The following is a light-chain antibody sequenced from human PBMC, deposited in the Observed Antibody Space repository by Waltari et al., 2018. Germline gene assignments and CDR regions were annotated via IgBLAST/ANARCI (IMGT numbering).Light chain of an antibody. J-gene: IGLJ3*02. CDR3: ASWDDSLTGSWV. CDR1: NSNIRSKA. Sequence: QSVVTQPPSASGTPGQRVTISCSGSNSNIRSKAVNWYQHLPGTAPKLLIYNNIQRPSGVPDRFSASKSGSSASLAISGLHSEDEGDYYCASWDDSLTGSWVFGGGTKLTVL. CDR2: NNI. V-gene: IGLV1-44*01.